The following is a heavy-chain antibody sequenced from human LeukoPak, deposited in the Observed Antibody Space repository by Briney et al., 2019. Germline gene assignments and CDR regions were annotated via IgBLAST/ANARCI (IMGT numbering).Heavy chain of an antibody. V-gene: IGHV3-30-3*01. CDR2: ISYDGSNK. J-gene: IGHJ4*02. D-gene: IGHD1-26*01. CDR1: GFTFSSYA. Sequence: GRSLRLSCAASGFTFSSYAMHWVRQAPGKGLEWVAVISYDGSNKYYADSVKGRFTISRDNSKNTLYLQMNSLRAEDTAVYYCARDRGSGSYYDYFDYWGQGTLVTVSS. CDR3: ARDRGSGSYYDYFDY.